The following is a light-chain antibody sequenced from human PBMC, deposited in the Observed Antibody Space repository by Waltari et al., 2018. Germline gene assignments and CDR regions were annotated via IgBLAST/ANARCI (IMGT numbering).Light chain of an antibody. CDR3: QQYFVTPFT. CDR2: WAS. J-gene: IGKJ3*01. CDR1: QRIMYSSNNQNF. Sequence: IVMTPSPDSLAVSLGESATINCTSSQRIMYSSNNQNFLAWYQKKPGHPPKLLIYWASTRQSGVPDRFTGSWSGTDFTLTISSLQAEDVAVYYCQQYFVTPFTFGPGTRVEIK. V-gene: IGKV4-1*01.